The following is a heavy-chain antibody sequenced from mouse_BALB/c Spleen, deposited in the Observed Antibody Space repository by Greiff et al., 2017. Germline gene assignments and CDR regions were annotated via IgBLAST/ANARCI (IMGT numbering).Heavy chain of an antibody. Sequence: QVQLQQSGAELVRPGSSVKISCKASGYAFSSYWMNWVKQRPGQGLEWIGQIYPGDGDTNYNGKFKGKATLTADKSSSTAYMQLSSLTSEDSAVYFCARGGIYYYAMDYWGQGTSVTVSS. CDR1: GYAFSSYW. V-gene: IGHV1-80*01. CDR2: IYPGDGDT. CDR3: ARGGIYYYAMDY. J-gene: IGHJ4*01.